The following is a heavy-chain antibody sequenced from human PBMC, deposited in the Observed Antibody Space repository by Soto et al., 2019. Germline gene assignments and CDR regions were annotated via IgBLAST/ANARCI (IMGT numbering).Heavy chain of an antibody. CDR1: GFSFSKYG. CDR2: IYYDGTKK. CDR3: VRDRYTSGWGACLGF. D-gene: IGHD6-19*01. Sequence: QVQLVESGGGVVQPGRSLRLSCAASGFSFSKYGMHWVGQAPGKGLEWVAVIYYDGTKKYYADSEKGRFIISRDNSKKTLYLQMNSLRAEDTAVYYCVRDRYTSGWGACLGFCGQGTLVTVSS. J-gene: IGHJ4*02. V-gene: IGHV3-33*03.